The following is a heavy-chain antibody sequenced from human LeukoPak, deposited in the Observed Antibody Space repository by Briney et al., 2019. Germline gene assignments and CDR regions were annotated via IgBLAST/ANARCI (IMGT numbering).Heavy chain of an antibody. V-gene: IGHV1-69*04. CDR2: IIPILGIA. CDR3: ARAFWSGYFGGHGMDV. J-gene: IGHJ6*02. D-gene: IGHD3-3*01. CDR1: GYTFTSYG. Sequence: SVKVSCKASGYTFTSYGISWVRQAPGQGLEWMGRIIPILGIANYAQKFQGRVTITADKSTSTAYMELSSLRSEDTAVYYCARAFWSGYFGGHGMDVWGQGTTVTVSS.